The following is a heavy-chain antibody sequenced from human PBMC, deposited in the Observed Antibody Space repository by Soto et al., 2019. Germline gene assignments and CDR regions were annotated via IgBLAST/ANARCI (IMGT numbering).Heavy chain of an antibody. CDR1: GYTFTAYY. D-gene: IGHD5-18*01. CDR3: ARGGGLRSSYGYRYYCDY. J-gene: IGHJ4*02. Sequence: QVQLVQSGAEVKKPGASVKVSCKASGYTFTAYYMHWVRQAPGQGLEWMGWINPNSGGTNYAQKFQGWVTKTRDTSISTAYLELSRLGSDDSAVYYCARGGGLRSSYGYRYYCDYWGQGTLVTVSS. V-gene: IGHV1-2*04. CDR2: INPNSGGT.